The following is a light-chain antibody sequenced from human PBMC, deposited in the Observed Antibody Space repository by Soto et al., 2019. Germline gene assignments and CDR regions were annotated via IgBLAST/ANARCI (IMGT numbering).Light chain of an antibody. Sequence: SYELTQSPSISVAPGQTARVTCGADNIGSKSVHWHQQKPGQAPVLVIYYDKDRPSGIPDRFSGSNSGNTATLTISRVEAWDEADYYCQVWNDSGDHAIFGGGTKVTVL. V-gene: IGLV3-21*04. CDR2: YDK. CDR1: NIGSKS. J-gene: IGLJ2*01. CDR3: QVWNDSGDHAI.